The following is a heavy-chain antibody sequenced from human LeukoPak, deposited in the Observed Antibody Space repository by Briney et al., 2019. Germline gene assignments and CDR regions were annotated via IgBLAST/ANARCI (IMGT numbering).Heavy chain of an antibody. CDR1: GGTFSSYA. J-gene: IGHJ4*02. Sequence: GSSVKVSCKASGGTFSSYAIGWVRQAPGQGLEWMGGIIPIFGTANYAQKFQGRVTITADKSTSTAYMELSSLRSEDTAVYYCARAEQWLAWGYFDYWGQGTLVTVSS. D-gene: IGHD6-19*01. CDR3: ARAEQWLAWGYFDY. CDR2: IIPIFGTA. V-gene: IGHV1-69*06.